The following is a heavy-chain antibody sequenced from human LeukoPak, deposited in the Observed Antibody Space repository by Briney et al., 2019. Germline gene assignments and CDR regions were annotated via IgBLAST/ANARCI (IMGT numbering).Heavy chain of an antibody. V-gene: IGHV4-59*08. CDR3: ASHVAGAGTLAVGWFDP. D-gene: IGHD6-13*01. J-gene: IGHJ5*02. CDR2: IYYSGST. CDR1: GGSISSYY. Sequence: SETLSLTCTVSGGSISSYYWSWIRQPPGKGLEWIGYIYYSGSTNYNPSLKSRVTISVDTSKNQFSLKLSSVTAADTPVYYCASHVAGAGTLAVGWFDPWGQGTMVTVSS.